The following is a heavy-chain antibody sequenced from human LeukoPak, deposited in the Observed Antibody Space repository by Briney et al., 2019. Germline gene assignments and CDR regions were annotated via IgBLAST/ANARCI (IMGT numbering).Heavy chain of an antibody. D-gene: IGHD3-22*01. CDR3: ARDPHYYDSSGYFDY. V-gene: IGHV4-30-4*08. CDR2: IYYSGST. CDR1: GGSISSGDYY. Sequence: SQTLPLTCTVSGGSISSGDYYWSWIRQPPGKGLEWIGYIYYSGSTYYNPSLKSRVTISVDTSKNQFSLKLSSVTAADTAVYYCARDPHYYDSSGYFDYWGQGTLVTVSS. J-gene: IGHJ4*02.